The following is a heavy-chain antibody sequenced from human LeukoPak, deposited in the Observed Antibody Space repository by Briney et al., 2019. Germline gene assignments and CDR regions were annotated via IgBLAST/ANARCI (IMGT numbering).Heavy chain of an antibody. J-gene: IGHJ6*02. CDR2: ISDDGSNK. Sequence: GRSLRLSCAASGFTFSSYAVHWVRQAPGKGLEWVAVISDDGSNKYYADSVKGRFTISRDNSKNTLYLQMNSLRAEDTAVYYCARDQDIVVVPAALDVWGQGTTVTVSS. CDR3: ARDQDIVVVPAALDV. CDR1: GFTFSSYA. V-gene: IGHV3-30-3*01. D-gene: IGHD2-2*01.